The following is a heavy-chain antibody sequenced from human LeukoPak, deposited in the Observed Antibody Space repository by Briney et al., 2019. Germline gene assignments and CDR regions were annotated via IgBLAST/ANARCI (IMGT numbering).Heavy chain of an antibody. CDR1: GFTFSGSA. Sequence: GGSLKLSCAASGFTFSGSAMHWVRQASGKGLEWVGRIRSKANSYATAYAESVKGRFTISRDDSKNTAYLQMNSLKTEDTAVYYCARGPAGYNWGQGTLVTFSS. V-gene: IGHV3-73*01. D-gene: IGHD1-1*01. J-gene: IGHJ4*02. CDR3: ARGPAGYN. CDR2: IRSKANSYAT.